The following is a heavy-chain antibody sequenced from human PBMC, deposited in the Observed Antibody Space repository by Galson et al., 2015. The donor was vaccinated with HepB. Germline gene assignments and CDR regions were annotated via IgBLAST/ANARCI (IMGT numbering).Heavy chain of an antibody. V-gene: IGHV6-1*01. CDR1: GDSVSSNSAA. CDR2: TYYRSKWYN. D-gene: IGHD1-1*01. Sequence: CAISGDSVSSNSAAWNCIKQSPSRGLEWLGRTYYRSKWYNDYAVYVKSRITNNTDTSKNQFSLQLNSVTPDDTAVYYCARVRGGTFDYWGQGTLVTVSS. CDR3: ARVRGGTFDY. J-gene: IGHJ4*02.